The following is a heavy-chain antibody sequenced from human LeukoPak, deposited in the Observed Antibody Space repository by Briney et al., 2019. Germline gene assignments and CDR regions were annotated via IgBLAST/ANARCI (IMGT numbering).Heavy chain of an antibody. V-gene: IGHV4-4*02. D-gene: IGHD2-2*01. CDR3: ARAGPAAMFDY. CDR2: IYHSGST. Sequence: SETLSITCTVSGGSISSSNWWSWVRQPPGKGLEWIGEIYHSGSTNYNPSLKSRVIISVDKSKNQFSLKLSSVTAADTAVYYCARAGPAAMFDYWGQGTLVTVSS. CDR1: GGSISSSNW. J-gene: IGHJ4*02.